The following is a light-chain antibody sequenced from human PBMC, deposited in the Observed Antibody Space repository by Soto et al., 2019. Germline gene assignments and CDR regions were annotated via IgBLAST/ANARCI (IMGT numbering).Light chain of an antibody. CDR2: DAY. CDR1: ETINTW. CDR3: QQYNSYWT. J-gene: IGKJ1*01. Sequence: IQITQSPSTLSSSVGDRVTITCRASETINTWLAWYQQKPGKAPKLLIYDAYSLQSGVPSRFSGSGSGTEFTLTISSLQPDDSATYYCQQYNSYWTFGPGTKVDIK. V-gene: IGKV1-5*01.